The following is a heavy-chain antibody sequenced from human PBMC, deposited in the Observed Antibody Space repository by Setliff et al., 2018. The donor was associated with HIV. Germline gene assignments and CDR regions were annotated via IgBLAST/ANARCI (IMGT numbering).Heavy chain of an antibody. J-gene: IGHJ4*02. V-gene: IGHV4-38-2*01. CDR2: IYHSGTT. Sequence: SETLSLTCDVSGYSISSGYYWGWIRQPPGKGLEWIGSIYHSGTTYYNPSLKSRVTISVDTSKNQFSLKLTSVTAADTAVYYCARVVGLSALDYWGRGTLVTVSS. D-gene: IGHD2-21*01. CDR3: ARVVGLSALDY. CDR1: GYSISSGYY.